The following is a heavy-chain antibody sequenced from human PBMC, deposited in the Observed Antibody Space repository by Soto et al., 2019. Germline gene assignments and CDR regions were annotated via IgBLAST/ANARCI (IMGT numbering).Heavy chain of an antibody. CDR3: TGGGVSSGPGY. CDR2: IDTLSSTM. Sequence: EVQLVESGGGLVQPGGSLRLSCAASGFTFSSSSMNLVRQSPGKGLEWVSFIDTLSSTMYYADSVRGRFTISGDNAKNSLYLQMNSLRAEDTAIYYCTGGGVSSGPGYWGQGTLVTVSS. V-gene: IGHV3-48*01. CDR1: GFTFSSSS. J-gene: IGHJ4*02. D-gene: IGHD3-22*01.